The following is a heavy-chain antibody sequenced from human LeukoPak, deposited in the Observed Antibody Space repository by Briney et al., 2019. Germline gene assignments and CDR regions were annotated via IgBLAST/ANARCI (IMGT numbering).Heavy chain of an antibody. V-gene: IGHV3-13*01. CDR2: IGTAGDT. D-gene: IGHD5-18*01. CDR1: GFTFSSYD. CDR3: AGAGDTATMDV. J-gene: IGHJ6*04. Sequence: GGSLRLSCAASGFTFSSYDMHWVRQATGKGLEWVSAIGTAGDTYYPGSVKGRFTISRESAKNSLYLQMNSLRAGDTAVYYCAGAGDTATMDVWGKGTTVTISS.